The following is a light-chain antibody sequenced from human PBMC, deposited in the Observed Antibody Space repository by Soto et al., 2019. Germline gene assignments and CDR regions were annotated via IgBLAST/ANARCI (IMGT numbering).Light chain of an antibody. CDR2: DAS. CDR3: QQRSNLPAV. V-gene: IGKV3-11*01. CDR1: QSVSTY. J-gene: IGKJ4*01. Sequence: LSWRSHQSVSTYVTYLAWYQQKPGQAPRLLIYDASNRATGIPARFSGSGSGTDFTLACSSLKPEDFVVYYCQQRSNLPAVFAGGTKVDI.